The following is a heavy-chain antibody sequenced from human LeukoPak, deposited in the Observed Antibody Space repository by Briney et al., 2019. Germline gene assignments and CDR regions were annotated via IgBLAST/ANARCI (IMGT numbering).Heavy chain of an antibody. D-gene: IGHD2-15*01. CDR1: RFTFSSNA. V-gene: IGHV3-23*01. Sequence: QPGGSLRLSCAASRFTFSSNAMSWVRQAPGKGLEWVSAISGSSDNTYYADSVKGRFTISRDNSKNTLYLQMNSLRGEDTAVYYCGRSKGETMVAMDYWGQGTLVTVSS. CDR3: GRSKGETMVAMDY. J-gene: IGHJ4*02. CDR2: ISGSSDNT.